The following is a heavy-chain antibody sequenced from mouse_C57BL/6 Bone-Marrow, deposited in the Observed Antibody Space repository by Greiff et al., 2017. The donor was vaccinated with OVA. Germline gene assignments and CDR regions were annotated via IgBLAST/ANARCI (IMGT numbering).Heavy chain of an antibody. CDR2: ISSGSSTI. J-gene: IGHJ3*01. CDR3: ARRGSYSNYLPFLAY. D-gene: IGHD2-5*01. V-gene: IGHV5-17*01. Sequence: DVMLVESGGGLVKPGGSLKLSCAASGFTFSDYGMHWVRQAPEKGLEWVAYISSGSSTIYYADTVKGRFTISRYNAKNTLFLQMTSLRSEDTAMYYCARRGSYSNYLPFLAYWGQGTLVTVSA. CDR1: GFTFSDYG.